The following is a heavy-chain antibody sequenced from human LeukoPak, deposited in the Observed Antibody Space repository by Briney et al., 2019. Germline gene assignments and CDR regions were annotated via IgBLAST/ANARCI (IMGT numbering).Heavy chain of an antibody. Sequence: GGSLRLSCAASGFTFSSYAMSWVRQARGKGLEWVSAISGSGGSTYYADSVKGRFTISRDNSKNALYLQMNSLRAEDTAVYYCARRNYYMDVWGKGTTVTVSS. V-gene: IGHV3-23*01. CDR1: GFTFSSYA. J-gene: IGHJ6*03. CDR3: ARRNYYMDV. CDR2: ISGSGGST.